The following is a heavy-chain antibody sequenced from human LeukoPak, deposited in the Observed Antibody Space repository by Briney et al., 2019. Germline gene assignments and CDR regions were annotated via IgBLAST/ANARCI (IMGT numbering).Heavy chain of an antibody. J-gene: IGHJ4*02. V-gene: IGHV3-23*01. CDR1: GLTFSSYA. CDR3: AKGSNNYPDNFDY. CDR2: IGGSGGST. D-gene: IGHD1-1*01. Sequence: GGSLRLSCAASGLTFSSYAMSWVRQAPGKGLEGVSGIGGSGGSTYYAESVKGRCTISRDNSKKTLFLQMNSLRAEDTAVYYCAKGSNNYPDNFDYWGQGTLVTVSS.